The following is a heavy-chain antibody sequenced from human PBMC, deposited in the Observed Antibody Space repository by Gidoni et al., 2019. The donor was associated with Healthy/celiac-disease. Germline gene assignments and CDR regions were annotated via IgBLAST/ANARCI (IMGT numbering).Heavy chain of an antibody. CDR3: ATVYYRSGVFVNWFHP. V-gene: IGHV3-23*01. CDR1: GVSFRSYA. D-gene: IGHD3-10*01. J-gene: IGHJ5*02. CDR2: ISCSVGST. Sequence: EVKLLVAGGGWVKHGGSLRRSGAASGVSFRSYAMSWVRQAPGKGLECVSAISCSVGSTYDAVSVKGRFTISIYFSQNTLYLHMLCLRAEHAAVHYCATVYYRSGVFVNWFHPWFLGTLVAVS.